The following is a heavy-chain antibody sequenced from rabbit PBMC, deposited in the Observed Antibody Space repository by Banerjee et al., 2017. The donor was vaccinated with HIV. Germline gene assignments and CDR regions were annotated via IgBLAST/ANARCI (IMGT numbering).Heavy chain of an antibody. Sequence: QEQLVESGGGLVQPEGSLTLTCKASGFDFSSNAMCWVRQAPGKGPEWIACIYNSDGTASARWAKGRFTISKASSTTVTLQMTSLTAADTATYFCARVTGSVWSVGFGLWGPGTLVTV. J-gene: IGHJ4*01. V-gene: IGHV1S47*01. CDR2: IYNSDGT. CDR1: GFDFSSNA. CDR3: ARVTGSVWSVGFGL. D-gene: IGHD4-1*01.